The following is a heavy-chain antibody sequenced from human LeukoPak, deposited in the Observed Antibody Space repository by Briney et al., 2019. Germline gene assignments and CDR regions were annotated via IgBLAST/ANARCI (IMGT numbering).Heavy chain of an antibody. V-gene: IGHV5-10-1*01. CDR1: GYSFTSYW. CDR3: ARHARRTVQKYFDY. Sequence: GESLKISCSGSGYSFTSYWISWVRQVPGKGLEWMGRIDPSDSYTNYSPSFQGHVTISADKSISTAYLQWSSLKASDTAMYYCARHARRTVQKYFDYWGQGTLVTVSS. D-gene: IGHD4-11*01. J-gene: IGHJ4*02. CDR2: IDPSDSYT.